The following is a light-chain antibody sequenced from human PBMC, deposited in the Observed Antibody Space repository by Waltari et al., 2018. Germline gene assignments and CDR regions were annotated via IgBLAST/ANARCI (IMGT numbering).Light chain of an antibody. Sequence: DIVLTQSPDSLPVSLGERATINCKSSQNILYNSNNKNYLAWYQQKPGQPPKRLIYWASTRESGVPDRCSGSGSGTDFTLTISSLQAEDVAVYYCQQYFGTPWTFGQGTKVEIK. CDR1: QNILYNSNNKNY. CDR3: QQYFGTPWT. V-gene: IGKV4-1*01. CDR2: WAS. J-gene: IGKJ1*01.